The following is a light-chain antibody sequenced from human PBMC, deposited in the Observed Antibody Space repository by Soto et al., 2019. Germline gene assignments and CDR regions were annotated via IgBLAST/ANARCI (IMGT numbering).Light chain of an antibody. Sequence: VLTQPRSVSGSPGQSVTISCTGTGSDVGGYNYVSWYQQHPGKAPKLMIYDVSKRPSGVPDRFSGSKSGNTASLTISGLQAEDEADYYCCSYAGSYTSHYVFGTGTKLTVL. CDR2: DVS. J-gene: IGLJ1*01. CDR1: GSDVGGYNY. CDR3: CSYAGSYTSHYV. V-gene: IGLV2-11*01.